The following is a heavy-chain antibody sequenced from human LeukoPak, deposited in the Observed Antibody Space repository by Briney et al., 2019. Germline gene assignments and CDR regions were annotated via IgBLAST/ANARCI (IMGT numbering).Heavy chain of an antibody. V-gene: IGHV1-69*05. D-gene: IGHD4-17*01. CDR3: ARDVHGDYGSGWFDP. CDR1: GGTFNNSA. J-gene: IGHJ5*02. Sequence: ASVKVSCKTSGGTFNNSAISWVRQAPGQGLEWLGGIMPLFGTAGYAQKFQGRVTITKDESTRTIYLELTSLTSDDTAVYYCARDVHGDYGSGWFDPWGQGTLVSVSS. CDR2: IMPLFGTA.